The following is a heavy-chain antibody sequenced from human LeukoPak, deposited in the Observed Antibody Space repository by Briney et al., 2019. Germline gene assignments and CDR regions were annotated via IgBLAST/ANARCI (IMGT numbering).Heavy chain of an antibody. CDR2: MNPNSGNT. J-gene: IGHJ4*02. V-gene: IGHV1-8*03. CDR1: GGTFSSYT. CDR3: ARGIGGY. D-gene: IGHD1-26*01. Sequence: ASVKVSCKASGGTFSSYTISWVRQAPGQGLEWMGWMNPNSGNTGYAQKFQGGVTITRNTSISTAYMELSSLRSEDTAVYYCARGIGGYWGQGTLVTVSS.